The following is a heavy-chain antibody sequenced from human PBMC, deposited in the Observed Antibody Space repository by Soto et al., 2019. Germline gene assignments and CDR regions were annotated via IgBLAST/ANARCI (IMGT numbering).Heavy chain of an antibody. CDR1: GGTFSSYA. CDR2: IIPIFGTA. J-gene: IGHJ6*02. D-gene: IGHD2-2*01. CDR3: ARGDLVVVPAAHEGIYYYYGMDV. Sequence: QVQLVQSGAEVKKPGSSVKVSCKASGGTFSSYAISWVRQAPGQGLEWMGGIIPIFGTANYAQKFQGRVPITADESTSTAYMELSSLRSEDRDVYYCARGDLVVVPAAHEGIYYYYGMDVWGQGTTVTVSS. V-gene: IGHV1-69*01.